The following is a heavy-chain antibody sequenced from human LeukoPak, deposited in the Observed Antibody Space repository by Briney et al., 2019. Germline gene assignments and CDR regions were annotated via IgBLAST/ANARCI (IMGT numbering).Heavy chain of an antibody. CDR3: AREVVEYQLLNLFDY. V-gene: IGHV4-30-4*08. D-gene: IGHD2-2*01. CDR1: GGSISSGDYY. Sequence: SETLSLTCTVSGGSISSGDYYWSWTRQPPGKGLEWIGYIYYSGSTYYNLSLKSRVTISVDTSKNQFSLKLSSVTAADTAVYYCAREVVEYQLLNLFDYWGQGTLVTVSS. CDR2: IYYSGST. J-gene: IGHJ4*02.